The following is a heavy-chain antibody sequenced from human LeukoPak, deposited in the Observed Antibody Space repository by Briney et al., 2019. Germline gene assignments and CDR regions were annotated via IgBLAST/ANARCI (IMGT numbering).Heavy chain of an antibody. CDR1: GYTFTGYY. J-gene: IGHJ4*02. CDR2: INPNSGGT. CDR3: AREFSSGSPNPG. V-gene: IGHV1-2*02. D-gene: IGHD3-22*01. Sequence: ASVKVSCKASGYTFTGYYMHWVRQAPGQGLEWMGWINPNSGGTNYAQKFQGRVTTTRDTSISTAYMELSRLRSDDTAVYYCAREFSSGSPNPGWGQGTLVTVSS.